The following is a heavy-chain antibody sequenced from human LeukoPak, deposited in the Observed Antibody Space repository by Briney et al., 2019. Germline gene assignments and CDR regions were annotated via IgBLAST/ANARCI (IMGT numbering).Heavy chain of an antibody. J-gene: IGHJ6*03. CDR2: ISSSGSTI. V-gene: IGHV3-11*01. Sequence: GGSLRLSCAASGFTFSDYYMSWLRQAPGKALEWDSYISSSGSTIYYADSVKGRFTISGDNAKNALYLQMNSLRADDTAVYYCARGNYGGNSHYYYYMDFWGKGTTVTVSS. CDR3: ARGNYGGNSHYYYYMDF. CDR1: GFTFSDYY. D-gene: IGHD4-23*01.